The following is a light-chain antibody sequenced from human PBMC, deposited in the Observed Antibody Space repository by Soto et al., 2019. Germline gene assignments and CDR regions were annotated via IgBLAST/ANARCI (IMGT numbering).Light chain of an antibody. CDR3: QEYNSAPRT. V-gene: IGKV1-27*01. CDR2: AAS. CDR1: QGISNY. J-gene: IGKJ1*01. Sequence: DSQMTQAPSSLSASVGDRVTITCRASQGISNYLGWYQQKPWKLPKLLIYAASTLQSGVPSGFSGSGSGTDYPLTISRLPPEDVATPYCQEYNSAPRTFGQGTKVEIK.